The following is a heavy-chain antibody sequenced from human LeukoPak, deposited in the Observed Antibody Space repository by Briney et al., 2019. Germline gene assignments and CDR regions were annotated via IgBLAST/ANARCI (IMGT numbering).Heavy chain of an antibody. CDR3: ASDYPSFHF. CDR2: IYSGGSK. CDR1: GFTVSSNY. Sequence: GGSLRLSCAASGFTVSSNYMSWVRQAPGKGLEWVSVIYSGGSKYYADSVKGRFTISRDNSKNTLYLQIKRLRAEHTAVYYCASDYPSFHFWGQGTLVTVSS. V-gene: IGHV3-53*01. J-gene: IGHJ4*02.